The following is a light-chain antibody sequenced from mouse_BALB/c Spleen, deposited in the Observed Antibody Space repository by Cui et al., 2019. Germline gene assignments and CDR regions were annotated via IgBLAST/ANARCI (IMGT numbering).Light chain of an antibody. CDR1: SVSSSY. V-gene: IGKV4-79*01. CDR2: GAS. CDR3: HQCNSYPPT. J-gene: IGKJ5*01. Sequence: SVSSSYMYWYQQKPGSSPKLWIYGASNLASGVPARFSGSGSGTSYSLTISSMEAEDAASYFCHQCNSYPPTFGAGTKLELK.